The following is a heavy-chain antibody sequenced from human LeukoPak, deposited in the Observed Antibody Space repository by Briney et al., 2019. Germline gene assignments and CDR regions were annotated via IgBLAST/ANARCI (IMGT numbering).Heavy chain of an antibody. V-gene: IGHV3-30*18. Sequence: GGSLRLSCAASGFTFSSYGMHWVRQAPGKGLEWVAVISYDGSNKYYADSVKGRFTISRDNSKSTLYLQMNSLRAEDTAVYYCAKDAHTGKDFDYWGQGTLVTVSS. D-gene: IGHD3-10*01. J-gene: IGHJ4*02. CDR2: ISYDGSNK. CDR3: AKDAHTGKDFDY. CDR1: GFTFSSYG.